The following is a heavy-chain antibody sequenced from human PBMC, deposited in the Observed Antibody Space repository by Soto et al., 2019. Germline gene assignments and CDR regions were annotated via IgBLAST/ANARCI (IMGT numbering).Heavy chain of an antibody. CDR2: IKQDGSEK. J-gene: IGHJ4*02. CDR1: GFTFSSYW. Sequence: EVQLVESGGGLVQPGGSLRLSCAASGFTFSSYWMSWVRQAPGKGLEWVANIKQDGSEKYYVDSVKGRFTISRDNAKNALYLQMNSLRAEDTAVYYCARGDYGGNFDYWGQGTLVTVSS. V-gene: IGHV3-7*03. CDR3: ARGDYGGNFDY. D-gene: IGHD4-17*01.